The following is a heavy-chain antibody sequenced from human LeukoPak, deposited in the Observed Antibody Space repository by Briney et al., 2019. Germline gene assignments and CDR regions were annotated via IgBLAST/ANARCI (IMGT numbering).Heavy chain of an antibody. V-gene: IGHV3-11*03. CDR3: ARPTIAAAGNFEY. Sequence: GGSLRRSCAASGFTFSDYYMSWIRQAPGKGLEWVSHISSFSNFRSYADSVKGRFTISRDNAKNSLYLQVNSLRAEDTAVYYCARPTIAAAGNFEYWGQGTLVTVSS. D-gene: IGHD6-13*01. CDR2: ISSFSNFR. J-gene: IGHJ4*02. CDR1: GFTFSDYY.